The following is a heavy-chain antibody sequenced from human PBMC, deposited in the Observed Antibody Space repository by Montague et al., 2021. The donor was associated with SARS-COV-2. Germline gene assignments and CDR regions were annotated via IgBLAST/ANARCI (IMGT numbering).Heavy chain of an antibody. J-gene: IGHJ6*02. CDR2: IDWDDDK. CDR3: ARTYYDILTGRDYGMDV. Sequence: PALVKPTQTLTLTCTFPGFSLSTSGMCVSWIRQPPGKSLEWLARIDWDDDKYYSTSLKTRLTISKDTSKNQVVLTMTNMGPVDTATYYCARTYYDILTGRDYGMDVWGQGTTVTVSS. D-gene: IGHD3-9*01. CDR1: GFSLSTSGMC. V-gene: IGHV2-70*11.